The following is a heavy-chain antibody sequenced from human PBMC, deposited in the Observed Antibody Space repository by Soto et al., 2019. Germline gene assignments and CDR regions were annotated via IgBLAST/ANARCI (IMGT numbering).Heavy chain of an antibody. Sequence: GGSLRLSCAASGFSFSSYAMSWVRQAPGKGLEWVSSISGSGGSIYYAGSVKGRFTISRDNSKNTLYLQMNSLRAEDTAVYYCAKDIVVVPAAMDSFDYWGQGTLVTVSS. CDR1: GFSFSSYA. D-gene: IGHD2-2*01. J-gene: IGHJ4*02. CDR3: AKDIVVVPAAMDSFDY. V-gene: IGHV3-23*01. CDR2: ISGSGGSI.